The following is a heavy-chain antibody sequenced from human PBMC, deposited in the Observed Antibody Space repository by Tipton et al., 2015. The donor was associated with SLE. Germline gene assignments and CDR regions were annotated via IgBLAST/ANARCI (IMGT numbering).Heavy chain of an antibody. J-gene: IGHJ4*02. CDR3: ARHVVAVAGVDY. Sequence: TLSLTCTVSGGSISSSSFYWGWIRQPPGKGLEWIGTIYYSGSTYYNPSLKSRVTISVDTSKNQFSLKLSSVTAADTAVYYCARHVVAVAGVDYWGQRTLVTVSS. V-gene: IGHV4-39*07. D-gene: IGHD6-19*01. CDR1: GGSISSSSFY. CDR2: IYYSGST.